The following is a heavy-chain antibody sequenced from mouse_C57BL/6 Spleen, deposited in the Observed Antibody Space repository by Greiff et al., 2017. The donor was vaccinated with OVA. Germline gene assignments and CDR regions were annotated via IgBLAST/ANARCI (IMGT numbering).Heavy chain of an antibody. D-gene: IGHD1-1*02. CDR1: GYTFTNYW. V-gene: IGHV1-63*01. CDR3: ARGGLTIYFDY. CDR2: IYPGGGYT. J-gene: IGHJ2*01. Sequence: QVQLKESGAELVRPGTSVKMSCKASGYTFTNYWIGWAKQRPGHGLEWIGDIYPGGGYTNYNEQFKGKATLTADKSSSTAYLQFSSLTSEDSAIYYCARGGLTIYFDYWGQGTTLTVSS.